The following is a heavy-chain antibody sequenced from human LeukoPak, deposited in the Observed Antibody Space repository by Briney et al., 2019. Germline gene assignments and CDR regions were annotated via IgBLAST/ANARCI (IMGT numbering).Heavy chain of an antibody. V-gene: IGHV4-59*01. CDR3: ARCRDGYPPFDY. CDR2: ISCSGST. D-gene: IGHD5-24*01. J-gene: IGHJ4*02. Sequence: SETLSLTCTVSGGSISSYYWSWIRQPPGKGLEWIGYISCSGSTNYNPSLKSRVTISVDTSKNQFSLRLSSVTVADTAVYFCARCRDGYPPFDYWGQGTLVTVSS. CDR1: GGSISSYY.